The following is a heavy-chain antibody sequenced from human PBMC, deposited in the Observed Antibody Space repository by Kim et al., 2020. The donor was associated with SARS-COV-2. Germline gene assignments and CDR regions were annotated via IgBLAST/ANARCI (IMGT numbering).Heavy chain of an antibody. V-gene: IGHV4-59*13. CDR2: IYYSGGT. CDR1: GGSISSYY. J-gene: IGHJ6*02. Sequence: SETLSLTCTVSGGSISSYYWSWIRQPPGKGLEWIGYIYYSGGTNNNPSLKSRVTISVDTSKNQLSLKLSFVTAADTAVSYCARAREWLSYEDYYGMDVWGQGTTVTVSS. D-gene: IGHD3-3*01. CDR3: ARAREWLSYEDYYGMDV.